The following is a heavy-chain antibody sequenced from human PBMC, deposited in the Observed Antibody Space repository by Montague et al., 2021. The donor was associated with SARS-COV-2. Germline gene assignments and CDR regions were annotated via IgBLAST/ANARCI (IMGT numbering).Heavy chain of an antibody. CDR2: IYYSGTT. J-gene: IGHJ4*02. CDR1: AASIISNVYY. Sequence: SETLSLTCSVSAASIISNVYYWGWIRQPPGKELEWIGNIYYSGTTYCNPSLKSRSTIAVDTSKNHFSLKLSSVTAADTAVYYCARGMSRWYTTPFDSWGQGTLVTVSS. D-gene: IGHD4-23*01. V-gene: IGHV4-39*02. CDR3: ARGMSRWYTTPFDS.